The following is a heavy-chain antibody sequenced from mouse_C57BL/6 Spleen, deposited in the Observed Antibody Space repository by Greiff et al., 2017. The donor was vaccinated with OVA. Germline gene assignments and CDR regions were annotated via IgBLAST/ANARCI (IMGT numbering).Heavy chain of an antibody. D-gene: IGHD1-1*01. CDR2: IDPETGGT. Sequence: QVQLQQSGAELVRPGASVTLSCKASGYTFTDYEMHWVKQTPVHGLEWIGAIDPETGGTAYNQKFKGKAILTADKSSSTAYMELRSLTSEDSAVYYCTSRYGGYFDYWGQGTTLTVSS. V-gene: IGHV1-15*01. CDR3: TSRYGGYFDY. J-gene: IGHJ2*01. CDR1: GYTFTDYE.